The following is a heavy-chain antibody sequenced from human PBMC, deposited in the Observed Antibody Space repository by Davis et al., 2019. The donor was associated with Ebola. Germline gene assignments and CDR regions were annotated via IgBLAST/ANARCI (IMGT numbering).Heavy chain of an antibody. Sequence: GESLKISCAASGFTFSSYAMSWVRQAPGKGLEWVSAISGSGGSTYYADSVKGRFTMSRDNSKNTVYLQMNSLSAEDTAVYYCAKDRRWELVRFVDYQGIDVWGQGTMVSVS. CDR1: GFTFSSYA. CDR3: AKDRRWELVRFVDYQGIDV. J-gene: IGHJ6*02. D-gene: IGHD1-26*01. CDR2: ISGSGGST. V-gene: IGHV3-23*01.